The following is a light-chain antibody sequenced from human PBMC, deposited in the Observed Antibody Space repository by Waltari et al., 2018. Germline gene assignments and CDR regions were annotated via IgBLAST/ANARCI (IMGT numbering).Light chain of an antibody. J-gene: IGKJ1*01. V-gene: IGKV3-20*01. CDR1: QRISKY. Sequence: EIMLTQSPATLSLSPGERATLSCRASQRISKYLAWYQQKPGQAPRLLSYETSRRATGIPDRFSGSGSGTDFSLTISRLEPEDFAVYYCQKYERLPATFGQGTKVEFK. CDR2: ETS. CDR3: QKYERLPAT.